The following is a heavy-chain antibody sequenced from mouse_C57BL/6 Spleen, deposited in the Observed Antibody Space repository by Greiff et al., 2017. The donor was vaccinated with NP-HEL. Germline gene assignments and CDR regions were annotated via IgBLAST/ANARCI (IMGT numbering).Heavy chain of an antibody. Sequence: EVQGVESGGGLVKPGGSLKLSCAASGFTFSDYGMHWVRQAPEKGLEWVAYISSGSSTIYYADTVKGRFTISRDNAKNTLFLQMTSRMSEDTAMYYCARERDYDYDGGTGSLAYWGQGTLVTVSA. J-gene: IGHJ3*01. D-gene: IGHD2-4*01. CDR1: GFTFSDYG. CDR3: ARERDYDYDGGTGSLAY. V-gene: IGHV5-17*01. CDR2: ISSGSSTI.